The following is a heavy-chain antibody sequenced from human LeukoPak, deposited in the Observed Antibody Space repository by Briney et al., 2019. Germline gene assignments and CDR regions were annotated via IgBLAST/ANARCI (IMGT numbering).Heavy chain of an antibody. Sequence: GGSLTLSCAASGCTFSSYSMNWVRQAPGKGLEWVSYISSSSSTIYYADSVKGRLTISRDNAKTSLYLQMNSLRDEDTAVYYCARGGNYGLSSSWYFDYWGQGTLVTVSS. J-gene: IGHJ4*02. CDR1: GCTFSSYS. D-gene: IGHD6-13*01. CDR3: ARGGNYGLSSSWYFDY. V-gene: IGHV3-48*02. CDR2: ISSSSSTI.